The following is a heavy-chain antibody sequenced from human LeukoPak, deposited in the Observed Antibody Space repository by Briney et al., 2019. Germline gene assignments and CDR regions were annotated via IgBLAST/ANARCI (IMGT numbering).Heavy chain of an antibody. Sequence: PSETLSLTCTVSGGSIISYYWSWIRQPPGKGLEWIGYIYYSGSTNYNPSLKSRVTISVDTSKNQLSLKLSSVTAADTAVYYCARTYYGFWSGPNWFDPWGQGTLVTVSS. CDR1: GGSIISYY. D-gene: IGHD3-3*01. V-gene: IGHV4-59*01. CDR3: ARTYYGFWSGPNWFDP. J-gene: IGHJ5*02. CDR2: IYYSGST.